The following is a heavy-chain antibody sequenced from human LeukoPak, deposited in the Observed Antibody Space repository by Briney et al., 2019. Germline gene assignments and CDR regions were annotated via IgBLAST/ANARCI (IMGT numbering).Heavy chain of an antibody. Sequence: GASVKVSCEASGYTFTSYYMHWVRQAPGQGLEWMGIINPSGGSTSYAQKFQGRVTMTRDTSTSTVYMELSSLRSEDTAVYYCASSWELRNWFDPWGQGTLVTVSS. J-gene: IGHJ5*02. CDR3: ASSWELRNWFDP. CDR2: INPSGGST. CDR1: GYTFTSYY. V-gene: IGHV1-46*01. D-gene: IGHD1-26*01.